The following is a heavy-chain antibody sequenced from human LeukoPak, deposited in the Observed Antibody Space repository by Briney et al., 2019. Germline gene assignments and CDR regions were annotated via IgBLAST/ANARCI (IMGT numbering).Heavy chain of an antibody. Sequence: KSGGSLRLSCAASGFTLSDYYMNWIRQAPGKGLEWVSFISSSATTTYYADSVKGRFTISRDNAKNSLYLQMNSLRAEDTAVYYCARAQRYYYGPYDYLGQGTLVTVSS. J-gene: IGHJ4*02. CDR1: GFTLSDYY. CDR2: ISSSATTT. V-gene: IGHV3-11*01. D-gene: IGHD3-10*01. CDR3: ARAQRYYYGPYDY.